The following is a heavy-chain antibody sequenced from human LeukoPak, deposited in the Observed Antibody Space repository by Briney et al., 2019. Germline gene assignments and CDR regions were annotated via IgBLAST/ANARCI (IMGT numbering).Heavy chain of an antibody. CDR2: IYYSGST. CDR3: ARAATVTTLSPFDY. Sequence: SETLSLTCTVSGVSISSSNSYWGWIRQPPGKGLEWLGSIYYSGSTNYNPSLKSRVTISVDTSKNQFSLKLSSVTAADTAVYYCARAATVTTLSPFDYWGQGTLVTVSS. CDR1: GVSISSSNSY. D-gene: IGHD4-17*01. J-gene: IGHJ4*02. V-gene: IGHV4-39*07.